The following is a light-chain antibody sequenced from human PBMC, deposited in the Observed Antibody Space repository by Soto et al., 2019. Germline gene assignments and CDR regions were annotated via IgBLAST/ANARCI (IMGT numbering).Light chain of an antibody. V-gene: IGKV1-12*02. CDR2: AAS. CDR3: QQANSFPFT. Sequence: DIQMTQSPSSVSASVGDRVTITCRASPGISTWVAWYQQKPGKAPKLLIYAASSLQSGVPSRFSGSASGTDFTLYISSLQPEDFATYYCQQANSFPFTFGPGTKVDI. CDR1: PGISTW. J-gene: IGKJ3*01.